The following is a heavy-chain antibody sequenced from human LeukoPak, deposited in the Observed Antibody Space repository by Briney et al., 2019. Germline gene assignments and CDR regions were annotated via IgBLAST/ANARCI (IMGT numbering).Heavy chain of an antibody. CDR3: TKSRGIYDNSGWRTFDS. V-gene: IGHV3-23*01. CDR2: ISETDGIT. D-gene: IGHD6-19*01. CDR1: GFTFSSYW. Sequence: PGGSLRLSCAASGFTFSSYWMHWVRQAPRKGLEWVSVISETDGITYYADSVKGRFTVSRDNSENTLYLQMDSLRAEDTARYYCTKSRGIYDNSGWRTFDSWGQGTLVTVSS. J-gene: IGHJ4*02.